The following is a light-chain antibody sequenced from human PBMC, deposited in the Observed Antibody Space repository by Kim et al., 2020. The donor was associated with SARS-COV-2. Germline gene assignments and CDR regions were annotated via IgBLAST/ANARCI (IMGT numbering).Light chain of an antibody. CDR3: QQYDTSKT. CDR1: SNNW. V-gene: IGKV3-20*01. CDR2: DSS. Sequence: SNNWLAWYQQKPDQAPSLLIYDSSTRATGIPDRFSGSGSGTDFTLTISRLEPEDFAVYYCQQYDTSKTFGQGTKLDIK. J-gene: IGKJ1*01.